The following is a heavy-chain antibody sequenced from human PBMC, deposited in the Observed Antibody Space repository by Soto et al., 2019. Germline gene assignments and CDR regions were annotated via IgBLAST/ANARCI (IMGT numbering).Heavy chain of an antibody. D-gene: IGHD2-2*01. CDR3: ARDTGIVVVPAHLGI. CDR2: IIPILGIA. Sequence: QVQLVQSGAEVKKPGSSVKVSCKASGGTFSSYTISWVRQAPGQGLEWMGRIIPILGIANYAQKFQGRVTITADKSTSTAYMELSSLRSEDTAVYYCARDTGIVVVPAHLGIWGQGTMVTVSS. V-gene: IGHV1-69*08. J-gene: IGHJ3*02. CDR1: GGTFSSYT.